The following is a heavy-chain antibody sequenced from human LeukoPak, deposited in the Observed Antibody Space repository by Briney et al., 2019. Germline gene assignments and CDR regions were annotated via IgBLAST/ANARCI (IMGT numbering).Heavy chain of an antibody. Sequence: ASVKVSCKASGYTFTSYYMHWVRQAPGQGLEWMGWISAYNGNTNYAQKLQGRVTMTTDTSTSTAYMELRSLRSDDTAVYYCASGTTNLIFDYWGQGTLVTVSS. CDR2: ISAYNGNT. CDR1: GYTFTSYY. D-gene: IGHD1-14*01. V-gene: IGHV1-18*04. CDR3: ASGTTNLIFDY. J-gene: IGHJ4*02.